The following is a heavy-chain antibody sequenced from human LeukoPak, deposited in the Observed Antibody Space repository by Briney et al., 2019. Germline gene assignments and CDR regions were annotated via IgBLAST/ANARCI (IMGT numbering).Heavy chain of an antibody. J-gene: IGHJ4*02. V-gene: IGHV4-59*01. CDR1: GGSISIYY. Sequence: SETLSLTCTVSGGSISIYYWSWIRQPPGKGLEWIGYTSDSGGHTDYKPSLKSRVTISVDTSKNQFSLKLTSATAADTAVYYCARWHSHGRYFDYWGQGALVTVSS. CDR2: TSDSGGHT. CDR3: ARWHSHGRYFDY. D-gene: IGHD2-21*01.